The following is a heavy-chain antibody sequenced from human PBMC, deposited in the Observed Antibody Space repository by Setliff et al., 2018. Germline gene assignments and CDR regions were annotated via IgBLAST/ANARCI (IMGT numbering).Heavy chain of an antibody. D-gene: IGHD3-22*01. J-gene: IGHJ4*02. Sequence: GASVKVSCKASGYTFNNYFLHWVRQAPGQGLEWMGWISPYYGSTNYAQKFQGRVTMTTGTSTSTAYMELTSLTSDDTALYYCVRGQGPRTVVAIPFDHWGQGTLVTVSS. CDR2: ISPYYGST. CDR1: GYTFNNYF. CDR3: VRGQGPRTVVAIPFDH. V-gene: IGHV1-18*04.